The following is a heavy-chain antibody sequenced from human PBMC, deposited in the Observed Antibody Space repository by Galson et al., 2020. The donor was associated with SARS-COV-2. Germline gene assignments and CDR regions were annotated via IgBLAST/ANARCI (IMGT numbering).Heavy chain of an antibody. CDR1: GFTFSNYW. D-gene: IGHD3-3*01. V-gene: IGHV3-7*01. Sequence: GGSLRLSCRGSGFTFSNYWMNWVRQAPGQGLEWVANIKQYGSERYYVESVKGRFTISRDNAQNSLYLQMDSLRDDDTAVYFCARGSRFYDFWGGRAEYVQHWGLGTLVTVSS. CDR3: ARGSRFYDFWGGRAEYVQH. J-gene: IGHJ1*01. CDR2: IKQYGSER.